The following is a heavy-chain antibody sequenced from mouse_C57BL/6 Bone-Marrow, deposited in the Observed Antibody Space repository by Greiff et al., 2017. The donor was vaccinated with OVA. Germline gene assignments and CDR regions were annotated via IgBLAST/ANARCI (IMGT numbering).Heavy chain of an antibody. Sequence: EVNLVESGGGLVKPGGSLKLSCAASGFTFSSYAMSWVRQTPEKRLEWVATISDGGSYTYYPDNVKGRFTISRDNAKNNLYLQMSHLKSEDTAMYYCARESNWFADWGQGTLVTVSA. J-gene: IGHJ3*01. CDR2: ISDGGSYT. D-gene: IGHD2-5*01. CDR1: GFTFSSYA. CDR3: ARESNWFAD. V-gene: IGHV5-4*01.